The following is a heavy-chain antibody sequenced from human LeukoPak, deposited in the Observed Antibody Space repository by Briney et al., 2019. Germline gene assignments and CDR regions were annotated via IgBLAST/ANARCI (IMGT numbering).Heavy chain of an antibody. D-gene: IGHD3-16*02. Sequence: GGSLRLSCAASGFTFSSYSMNWVRQAPGKGLEWVSYISSSSSTIYYADSVKGRFTISRDNAKNSLYLQMNSLRAEDTAVYYCARDSYDYVWGSYRYTPLFDYWGQGTLVTVSS. J-gene: IGHJ4*02. CDR3: ARDSYDYVWGSYRYTPLFDY. V-gene: IGHV3-48*01. CDR2: ISSSSSTI. CDR1: GFTFSSYS.